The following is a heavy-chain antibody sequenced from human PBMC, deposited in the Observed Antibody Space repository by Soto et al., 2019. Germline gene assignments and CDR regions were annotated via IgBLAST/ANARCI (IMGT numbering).Heavy chain of an antibody. J-gene: IGHJ4*02. CDR2: ISSTTNYI. CDR3: ARESEDLTSNFDY. V-gene: IGHV3-21*06. CDR1: GFTYTRYS. Sequence: GGSLRLSCAASGFTYTRYSMNWVRQAPGKGLEWVSSISSTTNYIYYGDSMKGRFTISRDNARNSLYLEMNSLRAEDTAVYYCARESEDLTSNFDYWGQGTLVTVSS.